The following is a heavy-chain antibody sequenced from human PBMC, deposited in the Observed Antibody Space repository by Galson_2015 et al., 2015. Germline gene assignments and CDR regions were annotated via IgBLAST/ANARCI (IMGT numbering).Heavy chain of an antibody. CDR2: ISSSAGTI. V-gene: IGHV3-48*03. CDR3: ARNPGHSAYFPRSFDF. Sequence: SLRLSCAASGFTFSTYEMSWVRQAPGKGLEWVSYISSSAGTINYADSVKGRFTISRDNAKNSLYLQMNSLRAEDTAVYYCARNPGHSAYFPRSFDFWGQGTLVTVSS. CDR1: GFTFSTYE. J-gene: IGHJ4*02. D-gene: IGHD3-22*01.